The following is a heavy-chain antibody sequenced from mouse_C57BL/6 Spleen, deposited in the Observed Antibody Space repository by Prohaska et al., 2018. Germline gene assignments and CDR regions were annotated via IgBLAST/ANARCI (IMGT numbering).Heavy chain of an antibody. CDR3: ARSRLYDGGFAY. V-gene: IGHV1-82*01. Sequence: QVQLQQSGPELVKPGASVKISCKASGYAFSSSWMNWVKQRPGKGLEWIGRIYPGDGDTNYNGKFKGKATLTADKSSSTAYMQLSSLTSEDSAVYFCARSRLYDGGFAYWGQGTLVTVSA. CDR1: GYAFSSSW. D-gene: IGHD2-3*01. CDR2: IYPGDGDT. J-gene: IGHJ3*01.